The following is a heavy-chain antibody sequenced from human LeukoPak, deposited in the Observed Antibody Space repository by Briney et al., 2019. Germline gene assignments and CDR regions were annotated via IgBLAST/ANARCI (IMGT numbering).Heavy chain of an antibody. V-gene: IGHV1-8*01. Sequence: ASVKVSCKASGYTFTSYDINWVRQATGQGLEWMGWMNPNRGNTGYAQKFQGRVTMTRNTSISTAYMELSSLRSEDTAVYYCARRGGRYCGGDCYNNWFDPWGQGTLVTVSS. D-gene: IGHD2-21*02. J-gene: IGHJ5*02. CDR1: GYTFTSYD. CDR2: MNPNRGNT. CDR3: ARRGGRYCGGDCYNNWFDP.